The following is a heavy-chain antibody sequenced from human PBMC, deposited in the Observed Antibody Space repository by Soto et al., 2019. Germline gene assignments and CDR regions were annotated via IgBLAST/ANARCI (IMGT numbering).Heavy chain of an antibody. D-gene: IGHD3-10*01. J-gene: IGHJ4*02. Sequence: ASVKVSCKASGYTFTNYAMQWVRQAPGQRLEWMGWVSAGNGNTKYSQKFQGRVTITRDTSASTAYMELSSLTSEDTAVYYCARGVWTMTRGAYYFDNWGQGTLVTVSS. V-gene: IGHV1-3*01. CDR1: GYTFTNYA. CDR2: VSAGNGNT. CDR3: ARGVWTMTRGAYYFDN.